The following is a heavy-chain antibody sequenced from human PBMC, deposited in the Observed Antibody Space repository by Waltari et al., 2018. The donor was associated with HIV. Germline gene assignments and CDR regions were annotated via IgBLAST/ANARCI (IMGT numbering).Heavy chain of an antibody. CDR3: ARGNIVVVNARDGHLRDHYYFDF. CDR2: INQSRST. D-gene: IGHD2-21*01. CDR1: GESFSGYY. Sequence: QVQLQQWGAGLLKPSETLSLTCAVYGESFSGYYWPWIRQPPGKGLEWIGEINQSRSTNYNPSLKSRVTMSVDTSKNQFSLKLSSVTAADTAIYYCARGNIVVVNARDGHLRDHYYFDFWGQGTLVTVSS. J-gene: IGHJ4*02. V-gene: IGHV4-34*01.